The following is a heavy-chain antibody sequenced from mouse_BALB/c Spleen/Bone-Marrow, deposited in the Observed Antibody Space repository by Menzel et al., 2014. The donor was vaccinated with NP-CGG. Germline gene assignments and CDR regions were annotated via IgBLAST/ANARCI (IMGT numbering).Heavy chain of an antibody. CDR2: ISFFISTI. V-gene: IGHV5-17*02. CDR3: ARKGAMITHYYAMDY. Sequence: EVMLVESGGGLVQPGGSRKLSCAASGFTFSSFGMHWVRQAPEKGLEWVSFISFFISTIYYADAVKGRFTISRDNPKNTLFLQMTSLRSEDTAMYYCARKGAMITHYYAMDYWGQGTSVTVSS. CDR1: GFTFSSFG. J-gene: IGHJ4*01. D-gene: IGHD2-4*01.